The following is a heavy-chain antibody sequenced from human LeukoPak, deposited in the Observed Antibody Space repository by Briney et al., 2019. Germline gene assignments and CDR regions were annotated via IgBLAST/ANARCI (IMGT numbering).Heavy chain of an antibody. CDR1: GFTASVSG. CDR2: IWDDTIKK. D-gene: IGHD3-10*02. J-gene: IGHJ4*02. CDR3: AREVRRRGLYVCLDY. Sequence: GGSLRLSSAASGFTASVSGMYWVRQAPGKGLEWVAVIWDDTIKKYYADSVKGRFTISRDNSKNTLYLQMNSLRAEDTAVYYCAREVRRRGLYVCLDYWGEGTLVTVSS. V-gene: IGHV3-33*07.